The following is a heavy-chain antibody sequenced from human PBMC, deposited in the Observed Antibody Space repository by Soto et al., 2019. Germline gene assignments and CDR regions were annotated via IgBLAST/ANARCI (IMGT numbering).Heavy chain of an antibody. V-gene: IGHV1-69*06. D-gene: IGHD3-3*01. CDR1: GGTFSSYA. J-gene: IGHJ6*02. Sequence: QVRLVQSGAEVKKPGSSVKVSCEASGGTFSSYAVTWVRQAPGQGLEWMGGIIPIVTTPNYAQKFQGRLTISADKAASTSYMQLSSLGSEDTGVYYCARVGYRFWSRYHYYGMDVRGQGTTVIVSS. CDR3: ARVGYRFWSRYHYYGMDV. CDR2: IIPIVTTP.